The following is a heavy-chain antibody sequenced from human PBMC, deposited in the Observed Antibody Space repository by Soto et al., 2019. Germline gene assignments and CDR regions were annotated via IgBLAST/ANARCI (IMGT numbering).Heavy chain of an antibody. CDR3: ERHFDVDPSLDHYYFDL. V-gene: IGHV4-4*07. D-gene: IGHD3-9*01. CDR2: IYASGRT. J-gene: IGHJ2*01. CDR1: GVSITPYF. Sequence: QVLLQDSGPGLVKPSETLSLTCTVSGVSITPYFWSWIRQPAGEAPEWLGHIYASGRTTYNPSLKSRVTMCVSPTQVSLRLTSVTAADTAVYYCERHFDVDPSLDHYYFDLWGRGALVTVSS.